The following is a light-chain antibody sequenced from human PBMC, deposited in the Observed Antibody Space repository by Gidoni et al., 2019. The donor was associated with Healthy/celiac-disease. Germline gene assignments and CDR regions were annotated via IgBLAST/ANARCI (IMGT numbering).Light chain of an antibody. CDR1: QGISSW. CDR3: QHANSFLT. Sequence: IQMTESPSYVSASGGDRVTITCRASQGISSWLAWYQQKPGEAHKLLIYAASSLQSGVPSMFSGSGSRTDFTLTISSLQPDDFATYYCQHANSFLTFXGXTKVEIK. V-gene: IGKV1-12*01. J-gene: IGKJ4*01. CDR2: AAS.